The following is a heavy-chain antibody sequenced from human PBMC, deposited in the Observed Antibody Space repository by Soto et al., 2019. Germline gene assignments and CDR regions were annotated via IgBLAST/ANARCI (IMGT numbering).Heavy chain of an antibody. CDR1: GGSTTRDY. V-gene: IGHV4-59*01. CDR3: VRDRNGSGDY. Sequence: PSETLSLTCTVSGGSTTRDYWSWIRQPPGKGLERLGYIFHSLGAKYNPSLGSRGTISLDTSKNPLSLSLRSVTAADTAIYFCVRDRNGSGDYWGQGTLVTVS. CDR2: IFHSLGA. J-gene: IGHJ4*02. D-gene: IGHD3-10*01.